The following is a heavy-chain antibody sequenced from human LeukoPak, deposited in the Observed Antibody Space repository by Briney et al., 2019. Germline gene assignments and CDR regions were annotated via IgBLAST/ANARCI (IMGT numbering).Heavy chain of an antibody. J-gene: IGHJ6*02. V-gene: IGHV1-18*01. CDR2: ISGYNGNT. Sequence: ASVKVSCKASGYTFTTYGISWVRQAPGQGLEWMGWISGYNGNTNYAQKFQGRVTMTTDTSTSTAYMELRSLRSDDTAVYYCARGEHYDFWSGYSVDVWGQGTTVTVSS. CDR3: ARGEHYDFWSGYSVDV. CDR1: GYTFTTYG. D-gene: IGHD3-3*01.